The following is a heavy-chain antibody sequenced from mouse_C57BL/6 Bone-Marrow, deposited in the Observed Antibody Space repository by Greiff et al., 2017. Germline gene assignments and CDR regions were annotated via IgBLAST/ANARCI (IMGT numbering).Heavy chain of an antibody. CDR1: GYSITSGYY. CDR2: ISYDGSN. Sequence: DVKLVESGPGLVKPSQSLSLTCSVTGYSITSGYYWNWIRQFPGNKLEWMGYISYDGSNNYNPSLKNRISITRDTSKNQFFLKLNSVTTEDTATYYCAREGTAQATRAWYFDYWGQGTTLTVSS. D-gene: IGHD3-1*01. J-gene: IGHJ2*01. V-gene: IGHV3-6*01. CDR3: AREGTAQATRAWYFDY.